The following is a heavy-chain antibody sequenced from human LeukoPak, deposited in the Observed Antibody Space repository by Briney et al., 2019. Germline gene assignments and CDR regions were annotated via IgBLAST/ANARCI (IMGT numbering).Heavy chain of an antibody. CDR1: GRSFSGYY. D-gene: IGHD1-1*01. V-gene: IGHV4-34*01. CDR3: ARTTGYFYYYYYMDV. J-gene: IGHJ6*03. CDR2: INHSGST. Sequence: SETLSLTCAVYGRSFSGYYWSWIRQPPGKGLEWIGEINHSGSTNYNPSLKSRVTISVDTSKNQFSLKLSSVTAADTAVYYCARTTGYFYYYYYMDVWGKGTTVTVSS.